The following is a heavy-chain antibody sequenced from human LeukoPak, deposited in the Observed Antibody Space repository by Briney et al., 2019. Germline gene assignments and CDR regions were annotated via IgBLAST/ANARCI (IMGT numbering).Heavy chain of an antibody. CDR1: GYRFTTNW. CDR2: IYPGDSDT. D-gene: IGHD6-13*01. CDR3: GRHSDSSSWYYFDY. J-gene: IGHJ4*02. Sequence: GESLKISCKGSGYRFTTNWIGWARQMPGKGLEWMGIIYPGDSDTRYSPSFQGQVTISADKSISTAYLQWSSLKASDTAMYYCGRHSDSSSWYYFDYWGQGTLVTVSS. V-gene: IGHV5-51*01.